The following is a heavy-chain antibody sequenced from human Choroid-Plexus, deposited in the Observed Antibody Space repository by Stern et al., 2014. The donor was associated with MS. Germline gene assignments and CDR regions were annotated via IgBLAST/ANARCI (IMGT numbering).Heavy chain of an antibody. CDR3: SRHLPYSSSWYNWFDP. J-gene: IGHJ5*02. CDR2: VSYTGST. D-gene: IGHD6-13*01. V-gene: IGHV4-39*01. Sequence: QLQLQESGPGLVKPSETLSLTCAVSGGSVSDSRYYWGWIRQPPGKGLEXIGSVSYTGSTYNNPSLKSRATISVDTTKNNISLQLPSVTAADTALYYCSRHLPYSSSWYNWFDPWGQGTLVTVSS. CDR1: GGSVSDSRYY.